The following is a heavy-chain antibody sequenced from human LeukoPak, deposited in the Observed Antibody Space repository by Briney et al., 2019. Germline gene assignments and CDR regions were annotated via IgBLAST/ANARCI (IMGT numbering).Heavy chain of an antibody. CDR1: GLTFSNYW. Sequence: GGSLRLSCAASGLTFSNYWMHWVRQAPGKGLVWVSRVNSDGSSTSYADPVKGRFTISRDNAKSTVYLQMNSLRAEDTAVYYCGRGGKVEQLVLARWGQGSLVTVSS. J-gene: IGHJ4*02. CDR2: VNSDGSST. V-gene: IGHV3-74*01. D-gene: IGHD6-13*01. CDR3: GRGGKVEQLVLAR.